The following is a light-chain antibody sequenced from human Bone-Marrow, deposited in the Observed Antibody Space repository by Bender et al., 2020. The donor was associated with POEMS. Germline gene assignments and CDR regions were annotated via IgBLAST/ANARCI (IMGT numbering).Light chain of an antibody. J-gene: IGLJ2*01. CDR3: QVWESSTDHVI. V-gene: IGLV3-21*03. Sequence: SYVLTQPPPVSVAPGKTARLTCGGNNIGSKSVHWYQQKAGQAPVLVVHDDTDRPSGIPERFSGSNSENTATLTISRVEAGDEADYYCQVWESSTDHVIFGGGTKLTVL. CDR1: NIGSKS. CDR2: DDT.